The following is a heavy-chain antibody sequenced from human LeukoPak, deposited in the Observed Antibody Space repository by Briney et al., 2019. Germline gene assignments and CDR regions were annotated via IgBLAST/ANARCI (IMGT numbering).Heavy chain of an antibody. D-gene: IGHD6-13*01. J-gene: IGHJ5*02. CDR2: LYHSGST. Sequence: SETLSLTCTVSGYSISSGYYWGWIRQPPGKGLEWIGSLYHSGSTYYNPSLKSRVTISVDTSENQFSLKLSSVTAADTAVYYCARDKNGIAATKRHNWFDPWGQGTLVTVSS. CDR1: GYSISSGYY. CDR3: ARDKNGIAATKRHNWFDP. V-gene: IGHV4-38-2*02.